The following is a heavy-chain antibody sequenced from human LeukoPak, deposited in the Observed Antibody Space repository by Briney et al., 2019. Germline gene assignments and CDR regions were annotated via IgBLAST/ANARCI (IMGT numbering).Heavy chain of an antibody. V-gene: IGHV3-48*03. D-gene: IGHD1-14*01. CDR2: ISISTNTI. Sequence: GGSLRLSCAASGFTFSSYEMNWVRQAPGKALEWTSYISISTNTIYYGDSVKGRFTISRDNAKNSLYLQMNSLRVEDTAVYYCARRTGGWFDPWGQGTLVTVSS. CDR1: GFTFSSYE. CDR3: ARRTGGWFDP. J-gene: IGHJ5*02.